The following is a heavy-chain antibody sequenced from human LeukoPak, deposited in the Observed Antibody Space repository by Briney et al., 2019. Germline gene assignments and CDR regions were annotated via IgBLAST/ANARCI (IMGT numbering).Heavy chain of an antibody. D-gene: IGHD3-10*01. CDR1: GRSFSGYY. V-gene: IGHV4-34*01. Sequence: PSETLSLTCAVYGRSFSGYYWSWIRQPPGKGLEWIGEINHSGSTNYNPSLKSRVTISVDTSKNQFSLKLSSVTAADTAVYYCARTKVRGVSSFGYWGQGTLVTVSS. CDR2: INHSGST. J-gene: IGHJ4*02. CDR3: ARTKVRGVSSFGY.